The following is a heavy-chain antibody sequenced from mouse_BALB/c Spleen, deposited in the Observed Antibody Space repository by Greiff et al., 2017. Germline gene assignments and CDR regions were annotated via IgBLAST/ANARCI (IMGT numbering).Heavy chain of an antibody. V-gene: IGHV3-2*02. CDR1: GYSITSDYA. CDR2: ISYSGST. CDR3: ARKMRAMDY. J-gene: IGHJ4*01. Sequence: EVMLVESGPGLVKPSQSLSLTCTVTGYSITSDYAWNWIRQFPGNKLEWMGYISYSGSTSYNPSLKSRISITRDTSKNQFFLQLNSVTTEDTATYYCARKMRAMDYWGQGTSVTVSS.